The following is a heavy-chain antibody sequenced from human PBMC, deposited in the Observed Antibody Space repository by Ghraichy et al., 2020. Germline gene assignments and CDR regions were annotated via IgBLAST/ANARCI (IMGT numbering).Heavy chain of an antibody. J-gene: IGHJ3*02. CDR3: ARAREGYCSGGSCYPLILGAFDI. V-gene: IGHV3-21*01. Sequence: GGSLRLSCAASGFTFSSYSMNWVRQAPGKGLEWVSSISSSSSYIYYADSVKGRFTISRDNAKNSLYLQMNSLRAEDTAVYYCARAREGYCSGGSCYPLILGAFDIWGQGTMVTVSS. D-gene: IGHD2-15*01. CDR1: GFTFSSYS. CDR2: ISSSSSYI.